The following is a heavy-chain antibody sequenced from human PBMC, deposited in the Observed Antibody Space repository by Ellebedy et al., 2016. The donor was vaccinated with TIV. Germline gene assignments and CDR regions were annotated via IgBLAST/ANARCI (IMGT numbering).Heavy chain of an antibody. Sequence: PGGSLRLSCVASGFTFSDYSMSWVRQAPGKGLEWVSRISLSVNTMYYADSVKGRFTISRDNSKDTLFLQMNSLRAEDTAIYFCARDPVGVGPAFDVWGQGTMVTVSS. CDR3: ARDPVGVGPAFDV. CDR1: GFTFSDYS. D-gene: IGHD4-23*01. CDR2: ISLSVNTM. J-gene: IGHJ3*01. V-gene: IGHV3-23*01.